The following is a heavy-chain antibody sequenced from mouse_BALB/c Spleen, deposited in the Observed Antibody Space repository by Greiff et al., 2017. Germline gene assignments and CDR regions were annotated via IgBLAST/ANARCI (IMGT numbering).Heavy chain of an antibody. J-gene: IGHJ4*01. CDR1: GFSLTSYG. Sequence: VQLQQSGPGLVAPSQSLSITCTVSGFSLTSYGVHWVRQPPGKGLEWLGVIWAGGSTNYNSALMSRLSISKDNSKSQVFLKMNSLQTDDTAMYYCARVGGNNYYAMDYWGQGTSVTVSS. V-gene: IGHV2-9*02. CDR2: IWAGGST. D-gene: IGHD1-1*02. CDR3: ARVGGNNYYAMDY.